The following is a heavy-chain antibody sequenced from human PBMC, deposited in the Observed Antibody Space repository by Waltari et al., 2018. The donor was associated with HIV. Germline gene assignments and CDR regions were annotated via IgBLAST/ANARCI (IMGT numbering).Heavy chain of an antibody. CDR1: GGSFSGYY. D-gene: IGHD3-22*01. Sequence: QVQLQQWGAGLLKPSETLSLTCAVYGGSFSGYYWSWIRQPPGQGLEWIGQINHSGGTRYNPSRTSRVTISVDTSKNQFSLKLSAVTAADTAVYDCARERRNYYDSSGYSFDYWGQGTLVTVSS. V-gene: IGHV4-34*01. J-gene: IGHJ4*02. CDR3: ARERRNYYDSSGYSFDY. CDR2: INHSGGT.